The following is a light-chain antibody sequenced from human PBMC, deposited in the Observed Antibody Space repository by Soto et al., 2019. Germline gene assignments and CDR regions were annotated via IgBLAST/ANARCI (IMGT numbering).Light chain of an antibody. Sequence: DTVMTQSPLSLPVTSGEPASISCRSSQSLLHNNGYNYLDWYLQKPGQSPQLLIYLGSNRASGVPDRFSGSGSGTDFTLKISTVEAEDLGVYYCMQALQTPLPFGGGTKVEIK. CDR1: QSLLHNNGYNY. J-gene: IGKJ4*01. CDR2: LGS. CDR3: MQALQTPLP. V-gene: IGKV2-28*01.